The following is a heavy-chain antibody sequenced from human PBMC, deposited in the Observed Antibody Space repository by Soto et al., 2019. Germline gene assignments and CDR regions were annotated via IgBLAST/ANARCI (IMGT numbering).Heavy chain of an antibody. CDR1: GYTFTSYA. Sequence: QVQLVQSGAEVKKPGASVKVSCKASGYTFTSYAMHWVRQAPGQRLEWMGWINAGNGNTKYSQKFQGRVTITRDTYASTAYTELSSLRAEDTAVYDCARGVKYSSGWYYFDYWGQGTLVTVSS. J-gene: IGHJ4*02. D-gene: IGHD6-19*01. CDR2: INAGNGNT. CDR3: ARGVKYSSGWYYFDY. V-gene: IGHV1-3*01.